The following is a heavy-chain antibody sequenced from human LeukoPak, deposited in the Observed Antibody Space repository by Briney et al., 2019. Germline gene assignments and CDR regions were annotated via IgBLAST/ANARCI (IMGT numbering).Heavy chain of an antibody. CDR3: WLGGVYWGDAFDF. CDR2: MNPNTGDA. V-gene: IGHV1-8*02. Sequence: ASVKVSCKASGYTFSNYVINWVRQATGQGLEWMGRMNPNTGDAAYARNFQGRVTMTRDTSISTAYMELSSLRSEDTAVYYCWLGGVYWGDAFDFWGQGTVVTVSS. J-gene: IGHJ3*01. CDR1: GYTFSNYV. D-gene: IGHD7-27*01.